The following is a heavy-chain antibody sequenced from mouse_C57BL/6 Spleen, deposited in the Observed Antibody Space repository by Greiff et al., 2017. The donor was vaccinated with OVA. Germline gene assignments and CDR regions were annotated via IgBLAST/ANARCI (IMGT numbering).Heavy chain of an antibody. CDR1: GFNIKDYY. CDR3: TTSYDGYYYAMDY. V-gene: IGHV14-1*01. J-gene: IGHJ4*01. D-gene: IGHD2-3*01. Sequence: EVKLEESGAELVRPGASVKLSCTASGFNIKDYYMHWVKQRPEQGLEWIGRIDPEDGDTEYAPKFQGKATMTADTSSNTAYLQLSSLTSEDTAVYYCTTSYDGYYYAMDYWGQGTSVTVSS. CDR2: IDPEDGDT.